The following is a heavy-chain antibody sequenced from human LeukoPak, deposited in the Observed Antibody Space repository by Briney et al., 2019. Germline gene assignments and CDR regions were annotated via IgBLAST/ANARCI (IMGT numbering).Heavy chain of an antibody. CDR2: IWYDGSNK. V-gene: IGHV3-33*01. J-gene: IGHJ4*02. D-gene: IGHD3-9*01. Sequence: SCKASGYTFTSYGMHWVRQAPGKGLEWVAVIWYDGSNKYYADSVKGRFTISRDNSKNTLYLQMNSLRAEDTAVYYCARPEGDILTGYYYFDYWGQGTLVTVSS. CDR3: ARPEGDILTGYYYFDY. CDR1: GYTFTSYG.